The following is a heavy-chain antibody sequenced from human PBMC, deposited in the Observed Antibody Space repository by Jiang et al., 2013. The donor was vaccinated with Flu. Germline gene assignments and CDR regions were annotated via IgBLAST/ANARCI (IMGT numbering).Heavy chain of an antibody. D-gene: IGHD6-13*01. J-gene: IGHJ4*02. CDR3: ARGTEDSSSWYAVIYFDY. CDR2: RSKWYN. V-gene: IGHV6-1*01. Sequence: RSKWYNDYAVSVKSRITINPDTSKNQFSLQLNSVTPEDTAVYYCARGTEDSSSWYAVIYFDYWGQGTLVTVSS.